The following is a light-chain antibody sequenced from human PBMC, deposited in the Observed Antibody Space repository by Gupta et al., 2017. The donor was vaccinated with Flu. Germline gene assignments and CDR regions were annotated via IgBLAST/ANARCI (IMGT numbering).Light chain of an antibody. CDR3: QAYNSSMSNWV. V-gene: IGLV1-40*01. CDR2: HEN. J-gene: IGLJ3*02. Sequence: SCTWGSNKVGGSKGMNWYPQDPGTTPKLLIYHENSRHAGVPDRFSGAKYATSASMAITGLQAEDEGDYYCQAYNSSMSNWVFGGGTKMTVL. CDR1: SNKVGGSKG.